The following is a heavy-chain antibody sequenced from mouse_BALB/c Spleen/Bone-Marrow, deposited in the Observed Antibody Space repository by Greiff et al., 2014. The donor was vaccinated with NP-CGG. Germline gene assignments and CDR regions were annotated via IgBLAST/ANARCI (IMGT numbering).Heavy chain of an antibody. V-gene: IGHV7-3*02. CDR2: IRNKANGHTT. Sequence: EVKLVESGGGLVQPGGSLRLSCATSGVTFTDYYMSWVRQPPGKALEWLGFIRNKANGHTTEYSASVKGRFTISRDNSKSILYLQMNTLRAEDSATYYCARDINDGFYWYFDVWGAGTTVTVSS. D-gene: IGHD2-3*01. CDR3: ARDINDGFYWYFDV. CDR1: GVTFTDYY. J-gene: IGHJ1*01.